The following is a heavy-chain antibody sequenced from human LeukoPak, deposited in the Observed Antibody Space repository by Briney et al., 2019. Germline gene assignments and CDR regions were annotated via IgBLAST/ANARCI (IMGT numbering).Heavy chain of an antibody. CDR1: GGSISSYY. D-gene: IGHD3-22*01. CDR3: ARDRYYYDSSGSFFDY. J-gene: IGHJ4*02. V-gene: IGHV4-4*07. CDR2: IYTSGST. Sequence: SETLSLTCTVSGGSISSYYWSWIRQPAGKGPEWIGRIYTSGSTNYNPSLKSRVTMSVDTSKNQFSLKLSSVTAADTAVYYCARDRYYYDSSGSFFDYWGQGTLVTVSS.